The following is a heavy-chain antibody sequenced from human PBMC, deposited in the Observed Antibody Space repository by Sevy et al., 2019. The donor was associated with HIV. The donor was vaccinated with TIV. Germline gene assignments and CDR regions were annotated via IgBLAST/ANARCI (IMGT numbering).Heavy chain of an antibody. Sequence: ASVKVSCKASGGTFSSYAISWVRQAPGQGLEWMGGIIPIFGTANYAQKFQGRGTITADKSTSTAYMELSSLRSEDTAVYYCARSSGWPESQTYYFVYWGQGTLVTVSS. CDR1: GGTFSSYA. CDR2: IIPIFGTA. J-gene: IGHJ4*02. CDR3: ARSSGWPESQTYYFVY. D-gene: IGHD6-19*01. V-gene: IGHV1-69*06.